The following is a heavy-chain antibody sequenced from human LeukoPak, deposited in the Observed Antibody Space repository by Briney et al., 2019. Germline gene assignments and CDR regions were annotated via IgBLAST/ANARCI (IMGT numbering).Heavy chain of an antibody. D-gene: IGHD5-18*01. CDR1: SGSISSYY. CDR2: IDYSGRT. CDR3: ARGQKYRNGYTVTELGSGYFDY. V-gene: IGHV4-59*01. J-gene: IGHJ4*02. Sequence: SETLSLTCSVSSGSISSYYWSWLRQPPGRGREGIGYIDYSGRTSYNPSIKSRVTIAVDTSKNHFSLTLSSVTAADTAVYYCARGQKYRNGYTVTELGSGYFDYWGQGTLVTVSS.